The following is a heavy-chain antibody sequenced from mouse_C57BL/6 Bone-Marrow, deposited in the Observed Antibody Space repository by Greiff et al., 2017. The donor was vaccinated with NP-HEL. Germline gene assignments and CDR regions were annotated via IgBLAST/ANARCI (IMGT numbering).Heavy chain of an antibody. CDR2: ISSGGSYT. CDR3: ARRYYYGLYYFDY. CDR1: GFTFSSYG. J-gene: IGHJ2*01. V-gene: IGHV5-6*02. D-gene: IGHD1-1*01. Sequence: EVMLVESGGDLVKPGGSLKLSCAASGFTFSSYGMSWVRQTPDKRLEWVATISSGGSYTYYPDSVKGRFTISRDNAKNTLYLQMSSLKSEDTAMYYCARRYYYGLYYFDYWGQGTTLTVSS.